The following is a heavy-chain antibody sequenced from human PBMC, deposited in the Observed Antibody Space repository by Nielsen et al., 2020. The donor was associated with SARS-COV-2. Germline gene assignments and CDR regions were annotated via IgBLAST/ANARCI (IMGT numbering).Heavy chain of an antibody. V-gene: IGHV3-20*04. Sequence: GESLKISCAASGFTFDDYAMSWVRQAPGKGLEWVSGINWSGSSTGYADSVKGRLTISRDNGKNSLFLQMNSLRPEDTAFYYCARGRGGVEKPYYFDYWGQGALVTVSS. D-gene: IGHD3-16*01. CDR2: INWSGSST. CDR3: ARGRGGVEKPYYFDY. CDR1: GFTFDDYA. J-gene: IGHJ4*02.